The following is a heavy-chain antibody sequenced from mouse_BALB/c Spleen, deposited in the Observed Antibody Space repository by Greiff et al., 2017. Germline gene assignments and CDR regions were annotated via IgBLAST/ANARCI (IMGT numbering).Heavy chain of an antibody. Sequence: EVKLVESGPGLVKPSQSLSLTCSVTGYSITSGYYWNWIRQFPGNKLEWMGYISYDGSNNYNPSLKNRISITRDTSKNQFFLKLNSVTTEDTATYYCAGGDYGNLFAYWGQGTLVTVSA. D-gene: IGHD2-1*01. CDR2: ISYDGSN. CDR1: GYSITSGYY. V-gene: IGHV3-6*02. J-gene: IGHJ3*01. CDR3: AGGDYGNLFAY.